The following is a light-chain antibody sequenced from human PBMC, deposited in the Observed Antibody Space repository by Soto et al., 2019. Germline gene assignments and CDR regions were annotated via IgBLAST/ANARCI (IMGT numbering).Light chain of an antibody. CDR1: QSVNNNF. Sequence: EIVLTQSPGTLSLSPGERVTLSCRASQSVNNNFLAWYQQRPGQAPRLLIYGASSRATGIPDRFSGSGSGTDFTLTISRLEPEDFAVYYCQQYGNAPWTFGQGTKVEIK. V-gene: IGKV3-20*01. CDR2: GAS. J-gene: IGKJ1*01. CDR3: QQYGNAPWT.